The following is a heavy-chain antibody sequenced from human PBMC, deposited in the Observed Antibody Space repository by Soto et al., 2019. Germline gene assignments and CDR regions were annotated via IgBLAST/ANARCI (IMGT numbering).Heavy chain of an antibody. Sequence: GGSLRLSCAASGFTFSSYSMNWVRQAPGKGLEWVSSISSSSSYIYYADSVKGRFTISRDNAKNSLYLQMNSLRAEDTAVYYCAREVSKYSGYDFAYWGQGTLVTVSS. CDR3: AREVSKYSGYDFAY. CDR2: ISSSSSYI. CDR1: GFTFSSYS. V-gene: IGHV3-21*01. J-gene: IGHJ4*02. D-gene: IGHD5-12*01.